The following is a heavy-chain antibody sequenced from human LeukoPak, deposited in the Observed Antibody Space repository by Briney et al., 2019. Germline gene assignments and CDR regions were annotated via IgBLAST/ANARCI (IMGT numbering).Heavy chain of an antibody. D-gene: IGHD6-19*01. V-gene: IGHV1-18*01. Sequence: ASVKVSYKASGYTFTSYGISWVRQAPGQGLEWMGWISAYNGNTNYAQKLQGRVTMTTDTSTSTAYMELRSLRSDDTAVYYCARPYSSGWKLYYFDYWGQGTLVTVSS. CDR3: ARPYSSGWKLYYFDY. J-gene: IGHJ4*02. CDR2: ISAYNGNT. CDR1: GYTFTSYG.